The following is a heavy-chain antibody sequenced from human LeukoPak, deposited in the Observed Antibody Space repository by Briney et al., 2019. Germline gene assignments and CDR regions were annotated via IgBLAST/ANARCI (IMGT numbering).Heavy chain of an antibody. V-gene: IGHV3-11*03. CDR2: ISSSSTYT. D-gene: IGHD2-2*01. J-gene: IGHJ5*02. Sequence: GGSLRLSCAASGFAFSDYYMSWIRQAPGKGLEWLSYISSSSTYTNYADSVKGRFTISRDNAKNSLYLQMNSLRAGDTAVYYCARSRNLAAVPAGFNWFDPWGQGTLVTVSS. CDR1: GFAFSDYY. CDR3: ARSRNLAAVPAGFNWFDP.